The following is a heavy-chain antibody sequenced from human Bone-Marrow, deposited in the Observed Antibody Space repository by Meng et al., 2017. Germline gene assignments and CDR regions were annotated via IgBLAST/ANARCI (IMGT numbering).Heavy chain of an antibody. CDR1: GGSISSYY. D-gene: IGHD5-24*01. CDR3: ARDQRSLGWLQRKGAFDI. V-gene: IGHV4-4*07. CDR2: IYTSGRT. J-gene: IGHJ3*02. Sequence: SETLSLTCTVSGGSISSYYWSWIRQPAGKGLEWIGRIYTSGRTNYNPSLKSRVTMSVDTSKNQFALKLSSVTAADTAVDYCARDQRSLGWLQRKGAFDIWGQGTMVTVSS.